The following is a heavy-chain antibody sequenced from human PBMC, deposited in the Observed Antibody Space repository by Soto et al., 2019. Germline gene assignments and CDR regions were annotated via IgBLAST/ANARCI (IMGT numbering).Heavy chain of an antibody. J-gene: IGHJ5*02. Sequence: GGSLRLSCAASGFTFSSYAMSWVRQAPGKGLEWVSSISGSSSNTYYADSVKGRFTISRDNAKNTLYLQMNSLRAEDTAVYYCARDTDGYNWFDPWGQGTLVTVSS. V-gene: IGHV3-21*01. CDR2: ISGSSSNT. CDR1: GFTFSSYA. D-gene: IGHD4-17*01. CDR3: ARDTDGYNWFDP.